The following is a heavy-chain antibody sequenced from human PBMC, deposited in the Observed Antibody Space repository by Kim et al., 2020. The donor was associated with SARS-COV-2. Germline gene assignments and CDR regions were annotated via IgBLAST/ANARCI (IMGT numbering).Heavy chain of an antibody. CDR1: GFTFSSYA. J-gene: IGHJ6*02. CDR3: ARGEVEYRYGYTAHYYYYGMGV. V-gene: IGHV3-30*04. CDR2: ISYDGSNK. Sequence: GGSLRLSCAASGFTFSSYAMHWVRQAPGKGLEWVAVISYDGSNKYYADSVKGRFTISRDNSKNTLYLQMNSLRAEDTAVYYCARGEVEYRYGYTAHYYYYGMGVWGQGTTVTVSS. D-gene: IGHD5-18*01.